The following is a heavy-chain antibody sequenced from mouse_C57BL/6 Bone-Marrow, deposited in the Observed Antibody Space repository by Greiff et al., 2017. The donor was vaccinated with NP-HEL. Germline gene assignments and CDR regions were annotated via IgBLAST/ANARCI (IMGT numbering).Heavy chain of an antibody. CDR3: TTDYYGSSPYFDV. J-gene: IGHJ1*03. Sequence: EVQLVESGAELVRPGASVKLSCTASGFNIKDDYMHWVKQRPEQGLEWIGWIDPENGDTEYASKFQGKATITADTSSNTAYLQLSSLTSEDTAVYYCTTDYYGSSPYFDVWGTGTTVTVSS. CDR1: GFNIKDDY. V-gene: IGHV14-4*01. CDR2: IDPENGDT. D-gene: IGHD1-1*01.